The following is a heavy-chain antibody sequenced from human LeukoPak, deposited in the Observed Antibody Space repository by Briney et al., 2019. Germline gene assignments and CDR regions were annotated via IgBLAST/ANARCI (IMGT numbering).Heavy chain of an antibody. D-gene: IGHD1-26*01. J-gene: IGHJ4*02. CDR2: ISAYNGNT. CDR1: GYTFTSYG. V-gene: IGHV1-18*01. Sequence: ASVKVSCKASGYTFTSYGIGWVRQAPGQGLEWMGWISAYNGNTDYAQKLQGRVTMTTHTSTSTAYMELRSLRSDDTAVYYCARDHGGSYLFDYWGQGTLVTVSS. CDR3: ARDHGGSYLFDY.